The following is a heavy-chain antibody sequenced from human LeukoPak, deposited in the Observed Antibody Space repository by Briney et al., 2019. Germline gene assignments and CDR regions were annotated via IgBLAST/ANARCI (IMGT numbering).Heavy chain of an antibody. D-gene: IGHD3-3*01. Sequence: GGSLRLSCAASGFSFSSSSMNWVRQAPGKGLECISYNSSSSSAIYYADSVKGRSTISRDNSKNTLYLQMNSLRAEDTAVYYCARGRRRLYYDFWSGNYYFDYWGQGTLVTVSS. CDR1: GFSFSSSS. V-gene: IGHV3-48*01. J-gene: IGHJ4*02. CDR2: NSSSSSAI. CDR3: ARGRRRLYYDFWSGNYYFDY.